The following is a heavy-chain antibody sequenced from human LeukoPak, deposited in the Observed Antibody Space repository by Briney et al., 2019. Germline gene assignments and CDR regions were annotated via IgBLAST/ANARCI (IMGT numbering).Heavy chain of an antibody. D-gene: IGHD3-3*01. V-gene: IGHV3-15*01. CDR2: VKSKTNGGTT. CDR3: TTFRVGPADDY. J-gene: IGHJ4*02. Sequence: GGSLRLSCAASGFTFSDAWMNWVRHAPGKGLEWVGRVKSKTNGGTTDYAAPVEGRFTISRADSTSTLYLEMNSLKTEDTAVYYCTTFRVGPADDYWGQGTLVTVSS. CDR1: GFTFSDAW.